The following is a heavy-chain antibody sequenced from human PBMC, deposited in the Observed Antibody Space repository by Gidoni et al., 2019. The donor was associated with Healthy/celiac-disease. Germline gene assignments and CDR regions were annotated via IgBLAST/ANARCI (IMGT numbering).Heavy chain of an antibody. J-gene: IGHJ4*02. CDR3: AKDRRLGIGEGDFDY. CDR2: ISYDGSNK. V-gene: IGHV3-30*18. D-gene: IGHD7-27*01. CDR1: GFTFSSYG. Sequence: QVQLVESGGGVVQPGRSLRLSCAASGFTFSSYGMHWVRQAPGKGLEWVAVISYDGSNKYYADSVKGRFTISRDNSKNTLYLQMNSLRAEDTAVYYCAKDRRLGIGEGDFDYWGQGTLVTVSS.